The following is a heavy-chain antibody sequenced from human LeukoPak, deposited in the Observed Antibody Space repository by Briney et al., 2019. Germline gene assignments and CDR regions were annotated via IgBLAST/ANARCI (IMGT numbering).Heavy chain of an antibody. CDR2: IYYSGGA. Sequence: SETLSLTCTVSGGSISSYYWSWIRQPPGKGLEWIGYIYYSGGAYYNPSLKRRVAISVDTSKNQFSLKLSSVTAADTAVYYCARDLSSTSHIDYWGQGTLVTVSS. D-gene: IGHD2-2*01. V-gene: IGHV4-59*12. CDR1: GGSISSYY. J-gene: IGHJ4*02. CDR3: ARDLSSTSHIDY.